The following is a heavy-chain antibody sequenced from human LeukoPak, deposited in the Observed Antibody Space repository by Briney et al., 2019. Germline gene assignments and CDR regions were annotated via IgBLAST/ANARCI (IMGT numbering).Heavy chain of an antibody. CDR3: ARGQRDGYRLANWGSRTGIDY. D-gene: IGHD5-24*01. V-gene: IGHV3-7*03. Sequence: GGSLRLSCAASGFTVSSNYMSWVRQAPGKGLEWVANIKQDGSEKYYVDSVKGRFTISRDNAKNSLYLQMNSLRAEDTAVYYCARGQRDGYRLANWGSRTGIDYWGQGTLVTVSS. CDR1: GFTVSSNY. CDR2: IKQDGSEK. J-gene: IGHJ4*02.